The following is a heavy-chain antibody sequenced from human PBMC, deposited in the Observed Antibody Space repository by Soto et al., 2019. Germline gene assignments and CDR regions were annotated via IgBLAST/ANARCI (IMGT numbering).Heavy chain of an antibody. CDR2: IYYSGST. CDR1: GGSISSYY. V-gene: IGHV4-59*01. D-gene: IGHD1-1*01. CDR3: ARGERLYYYGMDV. Sequence: SETLSLTCTVSGGSISSYYWSWIRQPPGKGLEWIGYIYYSGSTNYNPSLKSRVTISVDTSKNQFSLKLSSVTAADTAVYYCARGERLYYYGMDVWGQGTTVTVSS. J-gene: IGHJ6*02.